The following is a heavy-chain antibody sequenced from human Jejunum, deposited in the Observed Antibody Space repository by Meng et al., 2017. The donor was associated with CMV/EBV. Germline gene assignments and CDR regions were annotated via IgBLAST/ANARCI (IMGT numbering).Heavy chain of an antibody. CDR2: IYYSGST. J-gene: IGHJ4*02. CDR1: SGYY. D-gene: IGHD3-22*01. Sequence: SGYYWSWIRQPPGKGLEWIASIYYSGSTYYNASLKSRVTISVDTSKNQFSLKLSSVTAADTALYYCARAPFNYYDSSAYPPDSWGQGTLVTVSS. CDR3: ARAPFNYYDSSAYPPDS. V-gene: IGHV4-39*07.